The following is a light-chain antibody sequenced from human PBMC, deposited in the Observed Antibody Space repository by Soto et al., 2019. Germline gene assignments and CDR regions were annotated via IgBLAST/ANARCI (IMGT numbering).Light chain of an antibody. CDR2: GAS. V-gene: IGKV1-5*01. Sequence: DIQMTQSPSTLPASVGDRVTITCRASQSIDRWLAWYQQKPGKAPKILIYGASTLQSGVQSRFSGSGSGTDFTLTIRSLQAEDFASYYCKQTRAYPSTFGGGTKVDIK. J-gene: IGKJ4*01. CDR3: KQTRAYPST. CDR1: QSIDRW.